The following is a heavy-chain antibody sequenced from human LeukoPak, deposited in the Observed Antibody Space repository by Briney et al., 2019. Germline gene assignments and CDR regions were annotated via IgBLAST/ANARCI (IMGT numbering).Heavy chain of an antibody. V-gene: IGHV3-7*01. CDR2: IKQDGSEK. D-gene: IGHD4-11*01. CDR3: ARDSNSYYYYYGMDV. CDR1: GFTFSSYW. Sequence: GGSLRLSCAASGFTFSSYWMSWVRQAPGKGLEWVANIKQDGSEKYYVDSVKGRFTISRDNAKNPLYLQMNSLRAEDTAVYYCARDSNSYYYYYGMDVWGQGTTVTVSS. J-gene: IGHJ6*02.